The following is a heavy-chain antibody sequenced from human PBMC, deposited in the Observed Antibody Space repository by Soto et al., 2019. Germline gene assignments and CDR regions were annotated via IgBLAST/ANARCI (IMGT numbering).Heavy chain of an antibody. D-gene: IGHD5-18*01. CDR3: ARVRGDTVSRYGMDV. CDR1: GFTFSSYA. J-gene: IGHJ6*02. CDR2: ISYDGSNK. V-gene: IGHV3-30-3*01. Sequence: QVQLVESGGGVVQPGRSPRLSCAASGFTFSSYAMHWVRQAPGKGLEWVAVISYDGSNKYYADSVKGRFTISRDNSKNTLYLQMNSLRAEDTAVYYCARVRGDTVSRYGMDVWGQGTTVTVSS.